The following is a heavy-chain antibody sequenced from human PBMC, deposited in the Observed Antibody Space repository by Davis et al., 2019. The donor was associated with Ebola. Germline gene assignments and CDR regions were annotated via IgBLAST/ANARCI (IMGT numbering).Heavy chain of an antibody. CDR1: GSSINSDY. D-gene: IGHD2-2*01. V-gene: IGHV4-59*08. Sequence: GSLRLSCTVSGSSINSDYWSWFRQSPRKGLEWIGYVSSIGTINYNPSLESRVTISVDTSKNQFSLNLSSVTAADTAVYYCARRSTWQPPTGDWFNPWGQGTLVTVSS. CDR3: ARRSTWQPPTGDWFNP. CDR2: VSSIGTI. J-gene: IGHJ5*02.